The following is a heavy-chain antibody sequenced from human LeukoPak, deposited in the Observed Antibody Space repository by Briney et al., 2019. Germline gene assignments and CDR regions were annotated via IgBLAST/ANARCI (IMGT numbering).Heavy chain of an antibody. CDR2: ISGSGGST. D-gene: IGHD2-2*01. CDR3: AKFDCSSTSCYPGDY. CDR1: GFTFSSCD. V-gene: IGHV3-23*01. J-gene: IGHJ4*02. Sequence: GGSLRLSCSASGFTFSSCDMSWVRQAPGKGLEWVSAISGSGGSTYYADSVKGRFTISRDNSKNTLYLQMNSLRAEDTAVYYCAKFDCSSTSCYPGDYWGQGTLVTVSS.